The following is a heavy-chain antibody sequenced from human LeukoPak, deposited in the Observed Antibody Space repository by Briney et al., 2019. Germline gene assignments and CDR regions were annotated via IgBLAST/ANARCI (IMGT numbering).Heavy chain of an antibody. CDR2: ISAGGYNT. J-gene: IGHJ4*02. Sequence: GGSLRLSCAASGFTFSSYAMTWVRQAPGKGLEWVSFISAGGYNTYYADSVRGRFTIYRDKSKNTLYLQMNSLRAEDTAVYYCSKDAHSSSSTGWGQGTLVTVSS. CDR1: GFTFSSYA. CDR3: SKDAHSSSSTG. D-gene: IGHD6-13*01. V-gene: IGHV3-23*01.